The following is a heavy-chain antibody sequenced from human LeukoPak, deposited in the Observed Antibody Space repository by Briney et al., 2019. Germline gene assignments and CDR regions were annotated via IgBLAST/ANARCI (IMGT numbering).Heavy chain of an antibody. Sequence: PGGSLRLSCAASGFTFDDYTMHWVRQTPGKGLEWVSLISWDGGSTYYADPVKGRFTISRDNSKNSLYLQMNSLRTEDTALYYCAKGHIVGAITEFDYWGQGTLVTVSS. D-gene: IGHD1-26*01. CDR3: AKGHIVGAITEFDY. V-gene: IGHV3-43*01. CDR2: ISWDGGST. CDR1: GFTFDDYT. J-gene: IGHJ4*02.